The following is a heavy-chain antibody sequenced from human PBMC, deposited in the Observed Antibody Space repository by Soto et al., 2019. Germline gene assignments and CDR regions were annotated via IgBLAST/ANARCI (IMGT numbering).Heavy chain of an antibody. CDR1: GFTFSSYS. Sequence: GGSLRLSCAASGFTFSSYSMNWVRQAPGKGLEWVSSISSSSSYIYYADSVKGRFTISRDNAKNSLYLQMNSLRAEDTAVYYCAREPAGDYYDSSGYYRLGIDAFDIWGQGTMVTVSS. CDR3: AREPAGDYYDSSGYYRLGIDAFDI. CDR2: ISSSSSYI. V-gene: IGHV3-21*01. J-gene: IGHJ3*02. D-gene: IGHD3-22*01.